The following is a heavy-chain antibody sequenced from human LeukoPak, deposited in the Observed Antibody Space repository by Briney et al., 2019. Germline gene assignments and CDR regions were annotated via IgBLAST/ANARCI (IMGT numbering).Heavy chain of an antibody. J-gene: IGHJ4*02. CDR3: AKISLHGSQTDY. CDR1: GFXFSTYA. CDR2: TSDAGTVT. D-gene: IGHD3-10*01. V-gene: IGHV3-23*01. Sequence: GGSLRLSCVASGFXFSTYAISWVRQAPGKGLEWVSSTSDAGTVTYYGDSVKGRFTFSRDNSRYTLYLQMNSLKAEDTAVYYCAKISLHGSQTDYWGQGTLVTVSS.